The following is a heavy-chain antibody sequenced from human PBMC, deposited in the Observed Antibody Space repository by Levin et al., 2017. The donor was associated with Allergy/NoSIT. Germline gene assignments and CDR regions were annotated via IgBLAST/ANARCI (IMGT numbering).Heavy chain of an antibody. J-gene: IGHJ4*02. CDR1: GFTFTSSA. CDR2: IVVGSGNT. D-gene: IGHD1-26*01. V-gene: IGHV1-58*01. Sequence: GGSLRLSCKASGFTFTSSAVQWVRQARGQRLEWIGWIVVGSGNTNYAQKFQERVTITRDMSTSTAYMELSSLRSEDTAVYDCAAGWELLFDYWGQGTLVTVSS. CDR3: AAGWELLFDY.